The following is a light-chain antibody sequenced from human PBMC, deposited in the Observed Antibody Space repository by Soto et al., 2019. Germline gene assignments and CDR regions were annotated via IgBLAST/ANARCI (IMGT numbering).Light chain of an antibody. J-gene: IGLJ2*01. CDR1: SSNIGAGYD. CDR3: QSYDSSLSGYVV. V-gene: IGLV1-40*01. CDR2: ANN. Sequence: QSVLTQPPSVSGAPGQRVTISCTGSSSNIGAGYDVYWYQQLPGTAPKLLIYANNNRPSGVPDRFSGSKSGTSASLAITGLRAEDEADYYCQSYDSSLSGYVVFGGGTQLTVL.